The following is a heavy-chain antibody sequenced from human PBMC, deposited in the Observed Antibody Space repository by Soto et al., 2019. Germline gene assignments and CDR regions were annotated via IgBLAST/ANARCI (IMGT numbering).Heavy chain of an antibody. CDR2: INPSGGST. Sequence: PSVKVSCKASGYTFTSYDMHWVRQAPGRGLEWMGIINPSGGSTSYAQKFQGRVTMTRDTSTSTVYMELSSLRSEDTAVYYCAKSLVVPAALNSFDYWGQGTLVTVSS. V-gene: IGHV1-46*03. CDR3: AKSLVVPAALNSFDY. CDR1: GYTFTSYD. D-gene: IGHD2-2*01. J-gene: IGHJ4*02.